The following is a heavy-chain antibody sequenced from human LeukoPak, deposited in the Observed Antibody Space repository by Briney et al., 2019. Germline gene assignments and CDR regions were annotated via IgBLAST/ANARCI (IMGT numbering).Heavy chain of an antibody. Sequence: PSETLSLTCAVYGGSFSGYYWSWIRQPPGKGLEWIGEINHSGSTNYNPSLKSRVTISVDTSKNQFSLKLSSVTAADTAVYYCARHPRRITGTTGVDFDYWGQGTLVTVSS. V-gene: IGHV4-34*01. CDR1: GGSFSGYY. D-gene: IGHD1-7*01. J-gene: IGHJ4*02. CDR3: ARHPRRITGTTGVDFDY. CDR2: INHSGST.